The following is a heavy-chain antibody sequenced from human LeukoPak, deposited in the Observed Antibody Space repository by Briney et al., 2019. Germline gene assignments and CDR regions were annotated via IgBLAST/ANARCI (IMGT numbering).Heavy chain of an antibody. CDR2: ISSSSSYI. Sequence: PGGSLRLSCAASGFTFSSYSMNWVRQAPGKGLEWVSSISSSSSYIYYADSVKGRFTISRDNAKNSLYLQMNSLRAEDTAVYYCARLDAEYYDSSGYPFDPWGQGTLVTVSS. J-gene: IGHJ5*02. CDR3: ARLDAEYYDSSGYPFDP. D-gene: IGHD3-22*01. CDR1: GFTFSSYS. V-gene: IGHV3-21*01.